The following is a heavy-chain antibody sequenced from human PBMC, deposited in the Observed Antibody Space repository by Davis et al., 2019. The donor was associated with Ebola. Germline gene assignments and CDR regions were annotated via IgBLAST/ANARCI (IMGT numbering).Heavy chain of an antibody. CDR1: GFTFSSYA. CDR3: AKNLRDYYDSSGYYPDAFDI. Sequence: GESLKISCAASGFTFSSYAMSWVRQAPGKGLEWVSSISAGAVNTYYADSVKGRFTISRDNSKNTLYLQMNSLRAEDTAVYYCAKNLRDYYDSSGYYPDAFDIWGQGTLVTVSS. J-gene: IGHJ4*02. V-gene: IGHV3-23*01. D-gene: IGHD3-22*01. CDR2: ISAGAVNT.